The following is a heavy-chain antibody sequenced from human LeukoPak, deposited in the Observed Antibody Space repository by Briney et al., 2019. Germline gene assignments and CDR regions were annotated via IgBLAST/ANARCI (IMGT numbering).Heavy chain of an antibody. CDR2: IYYSGST. CDR1: GGSISSYY. D-gene: IGHD3-3*01. V-gene: IGHV4-59*01. CDR3: ASSERGFLGPNTYYFDY. Sequence: SETLSLTCTVSGGSISSYYWSWIRQPPGEGLEWIGYIYYSGSTNYNPSLKSRVTISVDTSKNQFSLKLSSVTAADTAVYYCASSERGFLGPNTYYFDYWGQGTLVTVSS. J-gene: IGHJ4*02.